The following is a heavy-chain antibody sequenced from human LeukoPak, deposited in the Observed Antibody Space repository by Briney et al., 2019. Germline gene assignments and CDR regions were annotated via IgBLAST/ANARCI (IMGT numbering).Heavy chain of an antibody. CDR2: INPNSGGT. V-gene: IGHV1-2*02. CDR3: ARLGGDYSNGPYYYYYMDV. J-gene: IGHJ6*03. Sequence: ASVKVSCKASGGTFSSYAISWVRQAPGQGLEWMGWINPNSGGTNYAQKFQGRVTMTRDTSISTAYMELSRLRSDDTAVYYCARLGGDYSNGPYYYYYMDVWGKGTTVTISS. D-gene: IGHD4-17*01. CDR1: GGTFSSYA.